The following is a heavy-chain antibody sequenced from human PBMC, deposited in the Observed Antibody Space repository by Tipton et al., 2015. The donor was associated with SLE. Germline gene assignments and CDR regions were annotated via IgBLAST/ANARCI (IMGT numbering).Heavy chain of an antibody. D-gene: IGHD4-17*01. CDR3: AGMTPVTRYYFDY. Sequence: LSLTCAASGFTFSSYSMSWVRQAPGKGLEWVSAISGSGGTTNYADSVKGRFTISRDNSKNTLYLQMNSLRAEDTAVYYCAGMTPVTRYYFDYWGQGTLVTVSS. CDR1: GFTFSSYS. CDR2: ISGSGGTT. J-gene: IGHJ4*02. V-gene: IGHV3-23*01.